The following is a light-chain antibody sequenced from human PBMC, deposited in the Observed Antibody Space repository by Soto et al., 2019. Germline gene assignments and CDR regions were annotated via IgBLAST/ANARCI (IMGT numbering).Light chain of an antibody. V-gene: IGLV2-14*01. CDR2: EVS. J-gene: IGLJ1*01. Sequence: QSALTQPASVSGSPGQSISISCTGPSSDVGDYISVSWFQQHPGKAPKLMIYEVSNRPSGVSNRFSGSKSANTASLTISGLQAEDAADYYCTSYTSSTPLYVFGTGTKLTVL. CDR3: TSYTSSTPLYV. CDR1: SSDVGDYIS.